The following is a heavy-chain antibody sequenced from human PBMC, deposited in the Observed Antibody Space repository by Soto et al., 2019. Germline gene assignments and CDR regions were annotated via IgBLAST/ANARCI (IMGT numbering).Heavy chain of an antibody. V-gene: IGHV3-74*01. Sequence: EVQLVESGGGLVQPGGSLRLSCVGSGFTFSSYWMHWVRQAPGKGPVWVSRINPAGSASSYADFVKGRVIVSRDNAKNTLYVEMNSLSAEDTAVYYCATGGYSYGWGYWGQGTLVTVFS. CDR2: INPAGSAS. D-gene: IGHD5-18*01. CDR3: ATGGYSYGWGY. J-gene: IGHJ4*02. CDR1: GFTFSSYW.